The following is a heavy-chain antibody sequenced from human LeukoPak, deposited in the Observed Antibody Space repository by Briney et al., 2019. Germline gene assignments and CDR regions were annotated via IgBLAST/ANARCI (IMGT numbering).Heavy chain of an antibody. J-gene: IGHJ1*01. CDR2: ISGSGGST. D-gene: IGHD3-10*01. Sequence: GGSLRLSCAASGFTFSSYAMSWVRQAPGKGLEWVSAISGSGGSTYYADSVKGRFTISRDNSKNTLYLQMNSLRAEDTAVYYCARSPVGLWFGEPDFQHWGQGTLVTVSS. CDR1: GFTFSSYA. CDR3: ARSPVGLWFGEPDFQH. V-gene: IGHV3-23*01.